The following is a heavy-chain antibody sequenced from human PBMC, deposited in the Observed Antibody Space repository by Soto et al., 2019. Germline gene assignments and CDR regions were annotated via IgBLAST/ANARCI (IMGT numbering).Heavy chain of an antibody. CDR3: TTDRDCTNGVCFTYYYYGMDV. Sequence: GGSLRLSCAASGFTFSNAWMSWVRQAPGKGLEWVGRIKSKTDGGTTDYAAPVKGRFTISRDDSKNTLYLQMNSLKTEDTAVYYCTTDRDCTNGVCFTYYYYGMDVWGQGTTVTVSS. J-gene: IGHJ6*02. V-gene: IGHV3-15*01. CDR1: GFTFSNAW. CDR2: IKSKTDGGTT. D-gene: IGHD2-8*01.